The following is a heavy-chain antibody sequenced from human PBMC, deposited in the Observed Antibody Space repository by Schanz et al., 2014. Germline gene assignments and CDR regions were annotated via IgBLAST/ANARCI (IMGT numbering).Heavy chain of an antibody. CDR2: IKQDGSEK. D-gene: IGHD3-3*01. J-gene: IGHJ4*02. CDR3: ARGVRIDY. Sequence: EVQLVESGGGLVKPGESLRLSCAASGFIFSSYYMSWIRQAPGKGLEWVANIKQDGSEKYYVDSVKGRFTISRDNAKNSLYLQMNSLTAEDTAVYYCARGVRIDYWGQGTLVTVSS. CDR1: GFIFSSYY. V-gene: IGHV3-7*01.